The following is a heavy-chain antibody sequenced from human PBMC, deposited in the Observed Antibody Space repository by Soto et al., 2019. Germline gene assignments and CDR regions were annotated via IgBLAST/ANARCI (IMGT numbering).Heavy chain of an antibody. CDR1: GFRFSIHA. Sequence: EVQLLESGGGLVQPGGSLRLSCAASGFRFSIHAMTWVRQAPGRGLEWVSSITNSGGYTSYADYVKGRFTISRDNSNNTLFLQMNSLRAEDSAVYYWAKPIVGANYHFDFWGQGNLLTVAS. CDR3: AKPIVGANYHFDF. D-gene: IGHD1-26*01. J-gene: IGHJ4*02. CDR2: ITNSGGYT. V-gene: IGHV3-23*01.